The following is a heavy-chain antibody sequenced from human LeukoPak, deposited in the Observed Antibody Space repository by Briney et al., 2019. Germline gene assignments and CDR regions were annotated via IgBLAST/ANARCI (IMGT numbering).Heavy chain of an antibody. D-gene: IGHD3-22*01. Sequence: GGSLRLSCAASGFTFSSYSMNWVRQAPGKGLEWVSSISSSSSYIYYADSVKGRFTISRDNAKNTLYLQMNSLRAEDTAVYYCARDLGYYDSSGYVYWGQGTLVTVSS. CDR2: ISSSSSYI. CDR3: ARDLGYYDSSGYVY. V-gene: IGHV3-21*01. J-gene: IGHJ4*02. CDR1: GFTFSSYS.